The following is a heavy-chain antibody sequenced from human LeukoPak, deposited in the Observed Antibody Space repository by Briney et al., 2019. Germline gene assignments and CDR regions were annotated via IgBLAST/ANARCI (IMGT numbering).Heavy chain of an antibody. V-gene: IGHV3-53*01. CDR1: GFTVSSNY. CDR2: IYSGGST. D-gene: IGHD3-3*01. CDR3: AKDGGYDFWSGYSPAPYYYYGMDV. Sequence: GGSLRLSCAASGFTVSSNYMSWVRQAPGKGLEWVSVIYSGGSTYYADSVKGRFTISRDNSKNTLYLQMNSLRAEDTAVYYCAKDGGYDFWSGYSPAPYYYYGMDVWGQGATVTVSS. J-gene: IGHJ6*02.